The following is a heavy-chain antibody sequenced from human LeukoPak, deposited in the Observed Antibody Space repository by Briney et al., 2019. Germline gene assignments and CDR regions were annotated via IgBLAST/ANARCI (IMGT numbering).Heavy chain of an antibody. J-gene: IGHJ5*01. CDR1: GYTFSSYD. CDR3: ARGGYGDYAPYNWFDS. D-gene: IGHD4-17*01. CDR2: MNPNSGYT. V-gene: IGHV1-8*01. Sequence: GASVKVSCKASGYTFSSYDINWVRQAPGQGLEWMGWMNPNSGYTGYAQKFQGRVSVTRDTSISTAYMELRSPTSEDTAVYYCARGGYGDYAPYNWFDSWGQGTLVTVSS.